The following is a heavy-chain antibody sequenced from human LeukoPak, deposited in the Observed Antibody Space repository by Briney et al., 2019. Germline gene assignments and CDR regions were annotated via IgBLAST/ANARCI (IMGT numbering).Heavy chain of an antibody. V-gene: IGHV3-48*01. Sequence: PGGSLRLSCAASGFTFSSYSMNWVRQAPGKGLEWVSYISSSSSTIYYADSVKGRFTIYRDNAKNSLYLQMNSLRAQETAVYYCARESSLLKYDFWSGYSYWYFDLWGRGTLVTVSS. D-gene: IGHD3-3*01. J-gene: IGHJ2*01. CDR1: GFTFSSYS. CDR2: ISSSSSTI. CDR3: ARESSLLKYDFWSGYSYWYFDL.